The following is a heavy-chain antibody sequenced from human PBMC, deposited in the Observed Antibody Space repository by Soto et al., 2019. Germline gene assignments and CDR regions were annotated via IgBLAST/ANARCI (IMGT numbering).Heavy chain of an antibody. V-gene: IGHV4-34*01. CDR3: ARVRYHPIYYYYYGMDV. J-gene: IGHJ6*02. CDR1: GGSFSGYY. CDR2: INHSGST. D-gene: IGHD2-2*01. Sequence: PSETLSLTCAVYGGSFSGYYWSWIRQPPGKGLEWIGEINHSGSTNYNPSLKSRVTISVDTSKNQFSLKLSSVTAADTAVYYCARVRYHPIYYYYYGMDVWGQGTTVTVSS.